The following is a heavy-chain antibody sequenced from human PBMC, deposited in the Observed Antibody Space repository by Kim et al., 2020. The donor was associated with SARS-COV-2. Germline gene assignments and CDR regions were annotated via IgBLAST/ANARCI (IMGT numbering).Heavy chain of an antibody. Sequence: GGSLRLSCAASGFRFEDYAMQWVRQVPGKGLEWISLISADGTNTNYADSVKGRFTVSRDNNKNSLYLQMNSLRKENNAFYYCAKNICSSTNCPYYYYYVMDVWGQRTTVIVTS. D-gene: IGHD2-2*01. J-gene: IGHJ6*02. V-gene: IGHV3-43*02. CDR3: AKNICSSTNCPYYYYYVMDV. CDR2: ISADGTNT. CDR1: GFRFEDYA.